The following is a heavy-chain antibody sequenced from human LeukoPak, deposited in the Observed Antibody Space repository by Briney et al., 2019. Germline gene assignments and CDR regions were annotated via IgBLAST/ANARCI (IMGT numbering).Heavy chain of an antibody. Sequence: PGGSLRLSCVASGFSFSSYWMHWVRQDPGKGLMWVARISSDGSDTKYGDSVKGRFTISRDNGKNTLYLQMNSLGAEDTAVYYCARDQTQLGPTTVDHWGQGIRVTVSS. CDR3: ARDQTQLGPTTVDH. CDR1: GFSFSSYW. D-gene: IGHD1-1*01. J-gene: IGHJ4*02. CDR2: ISSDGSDT. V-gene: IGHV3-74*01.